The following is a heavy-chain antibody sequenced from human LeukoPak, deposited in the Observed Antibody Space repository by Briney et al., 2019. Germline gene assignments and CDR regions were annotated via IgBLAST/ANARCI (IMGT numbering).Heavy chain of an antibody. CDR1: GFTFSSNA. D-gene: IGHD1-26*01. V-gene: IGHV3-23*01. CDR2: ITAPGDAT. CDR3: ARGGSYLSAFDI. J-gene: IGHJ3*02. Sequence: GGSLRLSCATSGFTFSSNAMTWVRQAPGKGLECVSAITAPGDATYYADSVKGRFSISRDNSKSTLYIQMNSLRAEDTAVYYCARGGSYLSAFDIWGQGTMVTVSS.